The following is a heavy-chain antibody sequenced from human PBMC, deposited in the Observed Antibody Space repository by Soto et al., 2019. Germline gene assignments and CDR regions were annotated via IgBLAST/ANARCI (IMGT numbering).Heavy chain of an antibody. CDR1: GFSVESDY. D-gene: IGHD3-9*01. Sequence: PGGSLRLSCVASGFSVESDYMTWVRQAPGKGLEWASVIYTTSLAYYADSVKGRFTISRDNSKNTLFLQMNGLRPEDTAVYYCARDSSLTGHGLDVWGQGTTVTVSS. CDR3: ARDSSLTGHGLDV. V-gene: IGHV3-53*01. J-gene: IGHJ6*02. CDR2: IYTTSLA.